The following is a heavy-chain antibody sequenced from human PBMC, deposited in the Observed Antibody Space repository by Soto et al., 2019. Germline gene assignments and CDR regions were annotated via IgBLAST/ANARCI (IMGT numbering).Heavy chain of an antibody. CDR2: IIPLFGKA. CDR1: GGTFSRYA. J-gene: IGHJ4*02. V-gene: IGHV1-69*13. CDR3: ARDGTLYDSSGYYYVY. D-gene: IGHD3-22*01. Sequence: SVKVSCTASGGTFSRYAISWVRQAPGQGLEWMGGIIPLFGKASYAQKFQGRVTFSADESSGTGYMELRSLRSEDTAVYYCARDGTLYDSSGYYYVYWGQGTLVTVS.